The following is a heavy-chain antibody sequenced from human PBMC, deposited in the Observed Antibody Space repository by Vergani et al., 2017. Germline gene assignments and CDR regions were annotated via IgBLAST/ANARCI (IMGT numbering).Heavy chain of an antibody. Sequence: QVQLVESGGGVVQRGGSLRLSCATSGFTLSNYDMQWIRQGPGKGLEFVHFIQFDGSNQYYADSVKGRFTISRDFSKTTLYLQMNSLRTDDTATYYCAKHFRGWGIDYWGQGTQVIVSS. CDR3: AKHFRGWGIDY. V-gene: IGHV3-30*02. D-gene: IGHD3-16*01. CDR2: IQFDGSNQ. CDR1: GFTLSNYD. J-gene: IGHJ4*02.